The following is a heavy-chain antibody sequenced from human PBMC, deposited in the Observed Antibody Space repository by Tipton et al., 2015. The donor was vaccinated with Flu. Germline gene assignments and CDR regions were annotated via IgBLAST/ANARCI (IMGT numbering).Heavy chain of an antibody. J-gene: IGHJ4*02. V-gene: IGHV1-18*01. CDR3: ARDMPQGVVIIPPAKRFDF. CDR1: GYTFLHYG. D-gene: IGHD2-2*01. Sequence: QLVQSGAEMKKPGASVKVSCKASGYTFLHYGIAWVRQAPGQGLEWMGWISTYNGYTNYAQRLQGRVTMTTEESTRTAYMELRSLRSDDTAVYYCARDMPQGVVIIPPAKRFDFWGQGTLVTVSS. CDR2: ISTYNGYT.